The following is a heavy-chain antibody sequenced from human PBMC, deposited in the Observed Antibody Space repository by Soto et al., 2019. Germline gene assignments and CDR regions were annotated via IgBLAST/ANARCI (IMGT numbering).Heavy chain of an antibody. D-gene: IGHD2-2*01. Sequence: PSETLSLTCAVYGGSFSGSYWSWIRQPPGKGLEWIGEIKHSGSTNYYPALKSRVTISVDTSKNQFSLKLSSGTAADTAVYYYAGGRGIVVVPASIGMDVWGQGTTVTVSS. CDR3: AGGRGIVVVPASIGMDV. CDR2: IKHSGST. CDR1: GGSFSGSY. V-gene: IGHV4-34*01. J-gene: IGHJ6*02.